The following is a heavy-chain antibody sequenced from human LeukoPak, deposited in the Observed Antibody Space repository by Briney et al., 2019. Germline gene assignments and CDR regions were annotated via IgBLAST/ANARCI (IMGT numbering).Heavy chain of an antibody. Sequence: GGSLRLSCAASGFTFSSYAMSWVRQAPGKGLEWVGRIKSKTDGGTTNFAAPVKGRFTISRDDSKNTLFLRMNSLKTEDTALYYCTTERWDLLRRFDHWGQGTLVTVSS. CDR2: IKSKTDGGTT. J-gene: IGHJ4*02. CDR3: TTERWDLLRRFDH. CDR1: GFTFSSYA. V-gene: IGHV3-15*06. D-gene: IGHD1-26*01.